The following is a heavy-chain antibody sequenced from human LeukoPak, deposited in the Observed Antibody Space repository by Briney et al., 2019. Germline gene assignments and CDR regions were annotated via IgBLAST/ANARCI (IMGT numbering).Heavy chain of an antibody. CDR2: INHSGST. Sequence: SETLSLTCAVYGGSFSGYYWSWIRQPPGKGLEWIGEINHSGSTNYNPSLKSRVTISVDTSKNQFSLKLSSVTAADTAVYYCARLFSSGWYYYGMDVWGQGTTITVSS. D-gene: IGHD6-19*01. CDR1: GGSFSGYY. J-gene: IGHJ6*02. CDR3: ARLFSSGWYYYGMDV. V-gene: IGHV4-34*01.